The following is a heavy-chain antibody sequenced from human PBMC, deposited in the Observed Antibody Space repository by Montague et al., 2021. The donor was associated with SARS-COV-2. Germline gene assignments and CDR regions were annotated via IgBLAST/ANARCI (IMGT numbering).Heavy chain of an antibody. CDR3: ARAYCGGDCHVGP. D-gene: IGHD2-21*02. Sequence: SETLSLTCTVSVGSISSYYWTWIRQPPGKGLEWIGYIYDSGSANXXPSLKSRSTISVDTSNNQFSLRLSSVTAADTAVYYCARAYCGGDCHVGPWGQGILVTVSS. CDR2: IYDSGSA. CDR1: VGSISSYY. V-gene: IGHV4-59*01. J-gene: IGHJ5*02.